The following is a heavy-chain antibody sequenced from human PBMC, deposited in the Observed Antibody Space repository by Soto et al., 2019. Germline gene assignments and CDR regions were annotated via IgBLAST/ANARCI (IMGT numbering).Heavy chain of an antibody. CDR3: ARAGLGDGSDY. D-gene: IGHD1-26*01. Sequence: QVQLQESGPGLVKPSETLSLTCTVSGGSVSSGSYYWSWIRQPPGKGLEWIGYIYYSGSTKYNPSLKSRVTXSXYTSKNQFSLKLSSVTAADTAVYYCARAGLGDGSDYWGQGTLVTVSS. CDR1: GGSVSSGSYY. V-gene: IGHV4-61*01. CDR2: IYYSGST. J-gene: IGHJ4*02.